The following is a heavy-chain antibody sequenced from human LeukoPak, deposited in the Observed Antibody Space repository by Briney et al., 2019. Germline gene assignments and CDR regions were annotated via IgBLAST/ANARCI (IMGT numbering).Heavy chain of an antibody. CDR2: INHRGST. CDR1: GGSFSGYY. CDR3: ARGIREKWFHP. V-gene: IGHV4-34*01. D-gene: IGHD2-2*02. Sequence: PSETLSLTCAVSGGSFSGYYWRWIRQPPGKGLEWIGEINHRGSTNYNPSLKSRLTMSVDTSKKQFSLNLSSVTAADTAVYYCARGIREKWFHPGGQGSLVSVSS. J-gene: IGHJ5*02.